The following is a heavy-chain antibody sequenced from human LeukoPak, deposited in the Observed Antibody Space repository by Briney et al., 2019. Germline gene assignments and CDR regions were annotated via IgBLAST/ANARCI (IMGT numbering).Heavy chain of an antibody. J-gene: IGHJ3*02. CDR1: GGAISNYY. CDR2: IFYTGGT. Sequence: SETLSLTCTISGGAISNYYWNWIRQPPGKGLEWVGYIFYTGGTNYNPSLKSRVAISEDTSKNQFSLKLSSVTAADTAVYYCARDYSSSWVDAFDIWGQGTMVTVSS. CDR3: ARDYSSSWVDAFDI. V-gene: IGHV4-59*12. D-gene: IGHD6-13*01.